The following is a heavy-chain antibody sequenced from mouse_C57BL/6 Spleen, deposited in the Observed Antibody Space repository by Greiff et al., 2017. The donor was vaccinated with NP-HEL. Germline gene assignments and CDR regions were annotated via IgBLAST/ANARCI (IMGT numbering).Heavy chain of an antibody. CDR3: ARKVFYDGYLYAMDY. CDR2: IWWDDDK. D-gene: IGHD2-3*01. CDR1: GFSLSTFGMG. Sequence: QVTLKESGPGILQPSQTLSLTCSFSGFSLSTFGMGVGWIRQPSGKGLEWLAHIWWDDDKYYNPALKSRLTISKDTSKNQVFLKIANVDTADTATYYCARKVFYDGYLYAMDYWGQGTSVTVSS. V-gene: IGHV8-8*01. J-gene: IGHJ4*01.